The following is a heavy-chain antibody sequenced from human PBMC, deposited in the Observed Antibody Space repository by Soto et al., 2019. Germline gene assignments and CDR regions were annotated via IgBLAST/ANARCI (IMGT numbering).Heavy chain of an antibody. CDR3: ARTKCSGGSCYSWSLDY. J-gene: IGHJ4*02. CDR2: RYYSEST. CDR1: GGSITTGGYY. Sequence: ASETLSLTCTVSGGSITTGGYYWSWIRQLPGKGLEWIGHRYYSESTYYNPSLKSRVSISLDTSKNQFSLKLSFVTAADTAMYYCARTKCSGGSCYSWSLDYWGQGPPVTVSS. D-gene: IGHD2-15*01. V-gene: IGHV4-31*03.